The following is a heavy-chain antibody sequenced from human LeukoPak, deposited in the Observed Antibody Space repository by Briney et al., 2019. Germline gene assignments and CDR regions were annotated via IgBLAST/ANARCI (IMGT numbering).Heavy chain of an antibody. J-gene: IGHJ4*02. Sequence: GGSLRLSCAASGFTFSSYAMSWVRQAPGKGLEWVSAISGSGGSTYYADSVKGRCTISRDNSKNTLYLQMNSLRAEDTAVYYCAKDAYDFWSGYWDYWGQGTLVTVSS. CDR1: GFTFSSYA. CDR3: AKDAYDFWSGYWDY. D-gene: IGHD3-3*01. CDR2: ISGSGGST. V-gene: IGHV3-23*01.